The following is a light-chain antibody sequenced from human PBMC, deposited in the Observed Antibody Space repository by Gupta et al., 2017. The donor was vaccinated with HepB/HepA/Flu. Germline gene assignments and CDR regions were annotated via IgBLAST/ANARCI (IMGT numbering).Light chain of an antibody. CDR1: QSVSSN. V-gene: IGKV3-15*01. CDR2: GAS. J-gene: IGKJ3*01. CDR3: QQENNGPPLFT. Sequence: EIVMTQSPATLSVSPGEIATLSCRASQSVSSNLDWYQQKPGQAPRLLIYGASTRATGIPARCSGSAGGTAVNITISSRLTEDFEVYSSQQENNGPPLFTFRPWANVGIK.